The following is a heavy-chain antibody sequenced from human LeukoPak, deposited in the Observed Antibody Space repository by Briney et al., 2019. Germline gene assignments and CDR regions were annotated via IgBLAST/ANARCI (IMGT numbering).Heavy chain of an antibody. D-gene: IGHD3-9*01. CDR1: GGSISSYY. Sequence: SETLSLTCTVSGGSISSYYWSWIRQPPGKGLEWIGFTSFSGSTNYNPSLKSRVTISMDTSRNQFSLRLNAMTAADTAVCYCARRNYDILTGFYGGGTYNYYYTDVWGRGTTVIVSS. J-gene: IGHJ6*03. CDR3: ARRNYDILTGFYGGGTYNYYYTDV. CDR2: TSFSGST. V-gene: IGHV4-59*08.